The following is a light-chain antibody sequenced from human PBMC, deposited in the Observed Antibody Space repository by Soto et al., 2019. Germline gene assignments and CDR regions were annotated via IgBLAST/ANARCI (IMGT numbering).Light chain of an antibody. CDR1: QSISRF. J-gene: IGKJ1*01. Sequence: DIQMTQSPSSLSASVGDRVTITCRASQSISRFLNWYRHTPGKAPMLLIYATSTLQSGVPSRFSGSGSGTDFTLTISSLQSEDFATYYCQQSYSFPWTFGQGTKVDIK. CDR2: ATS. CDR3: QQSYSFPWT. V-gene: IGKV1-39*01.